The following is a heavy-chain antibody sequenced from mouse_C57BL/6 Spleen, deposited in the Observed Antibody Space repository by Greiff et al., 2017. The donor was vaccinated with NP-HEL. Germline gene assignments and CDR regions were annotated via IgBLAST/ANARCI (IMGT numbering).Heavy chain of an antibody. CDR2: IYPRDGST. J-gene: IGHJ4*01. D-gene: IGHD1-1*01. CDR3: AVLLRSSDYDMDY. V-gene: IGHV1-78*01. Sequence: VQLQQSDAELVKPGASVKISCKVSGYTFTDHTIHWMKQRPEQGLEWIGYIYPRDGSTKYNEKFKGKATLTADKSSSTAYMQLNSLTSEDSAVYFCAVLLRSSDYDMDYWGQGTSVTVSS. CDR1: GYTFTDHT.